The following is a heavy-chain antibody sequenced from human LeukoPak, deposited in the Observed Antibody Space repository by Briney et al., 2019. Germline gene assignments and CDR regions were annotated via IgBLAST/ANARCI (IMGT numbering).Heavy chain of an antibody. Sequence: GGSLRLSCAASGFTFSSYGMHWVRQAPGKGLEWVALISYDGTNYYADSVKGRFTISRDDSKNTAYLQMNSLKTEDTAVYYCTADSRGKTNDYWGQGTLVTVSS. D-gene: IGHD2-15*01. CDR2: ISYDGTN. V-gene: IGHV3-30*03. J-gene: IGHJ4*02. CDR3: TADSRGKTNDY. CDR1: GFTFSSYG.